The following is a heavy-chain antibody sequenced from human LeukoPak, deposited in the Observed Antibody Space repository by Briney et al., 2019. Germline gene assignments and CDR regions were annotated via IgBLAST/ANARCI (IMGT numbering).Heavy chain of an antibody. J-gene: IGHJ3*02. D-gene: IGHD2-2*01. V-gene: IGHV1-2*02. CDR1: GYTFTGYY. CDR3: ARDKGYCSSTSCYPGAFDI. CDR2: INPNSGGT. Sequence: GASVKVSCKASGYTFTGYYMHWVRQAPGQGLEWMGWINPNSGGTNYAQKFQGRVTMTRDTSISTAYMELSRLRSDDTAVYYCARDKGYCSSTSCYPGAFDIWGQGTMVTVSS.